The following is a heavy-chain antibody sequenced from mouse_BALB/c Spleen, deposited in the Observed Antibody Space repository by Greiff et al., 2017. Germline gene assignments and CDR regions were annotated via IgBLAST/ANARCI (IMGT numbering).Heavy chain of an antibody. CDR1: GYTFTDYN. Sequence: VQLQQSGPELVKPGASVKISCKASGYTFTDYNMHWVKQSHGKSLEWIGYIYPYNGGTGYNQKFKSKATLTVDNSSSTAYMELRSLTSEDSAVYYCARGTMPVSYFDYWGQGTTLTVSS. V-gene: IGHV1S29*02. CDR3: ARGTMPVSYFDY. J-gene: IGHJ2*01. D-gene: IGHD1-1*02. CDR2: IYPYNGGT.